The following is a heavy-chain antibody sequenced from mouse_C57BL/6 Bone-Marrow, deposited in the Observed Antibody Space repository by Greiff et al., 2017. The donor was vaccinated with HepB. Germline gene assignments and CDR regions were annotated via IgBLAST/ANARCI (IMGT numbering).Heavy chain of an antibody. CDR2: INPNNGGT. CDR3: ARGGYYGSSPYLDY. CDR1: GYTFTDYN. Sequence: VQLKESGPELVKPGASVKIPCKASGYTFTDYNMDWVKQSHGKSLEWIGDINPNNGGTIYNQKFKGKATLTVDKSSSTAYMELRSLTSEDTAVYYCARGGYYGSSPYLDYWGQGTTLTVSS. J-gene: IGHJ2*01. V-gene: IGHV1-18*01. D-gene: IGHD1-1*01.